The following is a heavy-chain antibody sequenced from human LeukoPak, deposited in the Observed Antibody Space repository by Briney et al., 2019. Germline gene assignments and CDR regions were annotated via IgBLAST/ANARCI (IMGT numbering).Heavy chain of an antibody. D-gene: IGHD1/OR15-1a*01. CDR2: IRYDGSNK. V-gene: IGHV3-30*02. J-gene: IGHJ5*02. Sequence: AGGSLRLSCAASGFTFSSYGMHWVRQAPGKGLEWVAFIRYDGSNKYYADSVKGRFTISRDNSKNTLYLQMNSLRAEDTAMYYCARDPTTRVERGWFDPWGQGTLVTVSS. CDR3: ARDPTTRVERGWFDP. CDR1: GFTFSSYG.